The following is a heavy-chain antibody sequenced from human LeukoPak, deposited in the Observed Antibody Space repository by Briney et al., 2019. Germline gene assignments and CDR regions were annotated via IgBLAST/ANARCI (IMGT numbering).Heavy chain of an antibody. CDR3: ARGRVGYPTGLGC. Sequence: PSETPSLTCTVSGGSISSYYWSWIRQPPGKGLEWIGYIYYSGSTNYNPSLKSRVTISVDTSKNQFSLKLSSVTAADTAVYYCARGRVGYPTGLGCWGQGTLFTVSS. D-gene: IGHD5-24*01. V-gene: IGHV4-59*01. J-gene: IGHJ4*02. CDR2: IYYSGST. CDR1: GGSISSYY.